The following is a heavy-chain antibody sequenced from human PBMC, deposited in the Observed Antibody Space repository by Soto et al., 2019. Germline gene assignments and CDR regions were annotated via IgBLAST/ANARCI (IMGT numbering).Heavy chain of an antibody. CDR2: ISAYNGNT. D-gene: IGHD1-26*01. CDR3: AREATEVELRGFDP. Sequence: ASVKASCKASCYTFTSYGIIWVRQAPEQGLEWMGLISAYNGNTNYAQKLQGRVTMTTDTSTSTAYMELMLLRADDTAVYYCAREATEVELRGFDPWGQGTLVTVSS. J-gene: IGHJ5*02. V-gene: IGHV1-18*04. CDR1: CYTFTSYG.